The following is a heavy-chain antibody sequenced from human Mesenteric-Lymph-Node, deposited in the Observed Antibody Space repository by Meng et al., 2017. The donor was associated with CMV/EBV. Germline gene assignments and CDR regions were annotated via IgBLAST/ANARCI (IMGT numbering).Heavy chain of an antibody. J-gene: IGHJ6*02. CDR1: GYTFTGYY. CDR2: INPNSGGT. D-gene: IGHD3-10*01. CDR3: ASTSGWFGELSDAMDV. Sequence: ASVKVSCKASGYTFTGYYMHWVRQAPGQGLEWMGWINPNSGGTNYAQKFQGRVTITTDESTSTAYMELSSLTSEDTAVYWCASTSGWFGELSDAMDVWGQGTTDTVSS. V-gene: IGHV1-2*02.